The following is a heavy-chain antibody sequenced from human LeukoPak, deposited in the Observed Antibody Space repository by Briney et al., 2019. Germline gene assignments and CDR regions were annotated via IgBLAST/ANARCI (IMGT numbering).Heavy chain of an antibody. J-gene: IGHJ4*02. V-gene: IGHV3-64D*06. CDR2: ITINGGST. CDR3: VKGQGDY. Sequence: GGSLRLSCSASGFTFSTYGMSWVRQAPGKGLEYVSAITINGGSTNYADSVKGRFTISRDNSKNTLYLQRSSLRAEDTAVYYCVKGQGDYWGQGTLVTVSS. CDR1: GFTFSTYG.